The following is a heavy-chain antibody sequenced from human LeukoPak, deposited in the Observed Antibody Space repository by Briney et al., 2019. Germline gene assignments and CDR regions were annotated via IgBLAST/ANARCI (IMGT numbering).Heavy chain of an antibody. CDR3: ARGRYSYGGAVGVYFDY. Sequence: SETLSLTCAVYGGSFSGYYWSWIRQPPANGMERNGEINHSGSTNYNPSLKSQVTISVDTSKNQFSLKLSSVTAADTAVYYCARGRYSYGGAVGVYFDYWGQGPLVTVSS. CDR2: INHSGST. D-gene: IGHD5-18*01. V-gene: IGHV4-34*01. CDR1: GGSFSGYY. J-gene: IGHJ4*02.